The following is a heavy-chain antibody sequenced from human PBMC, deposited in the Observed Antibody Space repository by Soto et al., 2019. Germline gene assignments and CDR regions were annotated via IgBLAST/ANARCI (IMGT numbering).Heavy chain of an antibody. CDR2: ISAYNGNT. CDR1: GYTFTSYG. Sequence: ASVKVSCKASGYTFTSYGISLVRQAPGQGLEWMGWISAYNGNTNYAQKLQGRVTMTTDTSTSTAYMELRSLRSDDTAVYYCARGMPGILTGYYNPYYYGMDVWGQGTTVTVSS. J-gene: IGHJ6*02. V-gene: IGHV1-18*04. D-gene: IGHD3-9*01. CDR3: ARGMPGILTGYYNPYYYGMDV.